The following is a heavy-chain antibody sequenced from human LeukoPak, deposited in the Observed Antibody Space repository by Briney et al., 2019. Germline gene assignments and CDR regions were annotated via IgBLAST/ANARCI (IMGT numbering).Heavy chain of an antibody. J-gene: IGHJ4*02. CDR1: GFTFSHCW. CDR3: VRDTTPFGYSYDS. D-gene: IGHD5-18*01. Sequence: GGSLLLSCAASGFTFSHCWMHWFRQAPGKGLVWVSRFTHDGSGTSYADSVKGRFTISRDNAKNTLYLEMNSLRAEDTAVYYCVRDTTPFGYSYDSWGQGTLVTVSS. CDR2: FTHDGSGT. V-gene: IGHV3-74*01.